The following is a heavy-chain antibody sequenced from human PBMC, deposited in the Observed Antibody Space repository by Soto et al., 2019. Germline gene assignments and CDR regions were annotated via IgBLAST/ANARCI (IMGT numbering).Heavy chain of an antibody. V-gene: IGHV1-8*01. CDR3: ARYSSGWTGYYYGMDV. D-gene: IGHD6-19*01. J-gene: IGHJ6*02. CDR2: MNPNSGNT. CDR1: GYTFTSYD. Sequence: RASVKVSCKASGYTFTSYDINWVRQATGQGLEWMGWMNPNSGNTGYAQKFQGRVTMTRNTSISTAYMELSSLRSEDTAVYYCARYSSGWTGYYYGMDVWGQGTTVTVSS.